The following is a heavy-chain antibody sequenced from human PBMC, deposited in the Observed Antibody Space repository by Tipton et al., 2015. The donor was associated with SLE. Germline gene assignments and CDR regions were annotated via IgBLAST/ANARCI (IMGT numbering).Heavy chain of an antibody. D-gene: IGHD4-11*01. CDR1: GGSVSSGSYY. V-gene: IGHV4-61*01. CDR2: IYYSGST. J-gene: IGHJ4*02. Sequence: TLSLTCTVSGGSVSSGSYYWSWIRQPPGKGLEWIGYIYYSGSTNYNPSLKSRVTISVDTSKNQFSLRLSSVTAADTAVYYCARRLTTVTTFAFDYWGQGTLVTVSS. CDR3: ARRLTTVTTFAFDY.